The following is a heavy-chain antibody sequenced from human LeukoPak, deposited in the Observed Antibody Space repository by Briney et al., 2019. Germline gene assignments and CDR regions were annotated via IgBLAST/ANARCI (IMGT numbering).Heavy chain of an antibody. V-gene: IGHV1-2*02. CDR3: ARGGDSDPRDAFDI. D-gene: IGHD4-17*01. Sequence: ASVTVSCKASGYTFTGYYMHWVRQAPGQGLEWMGWINPNSGGTNYAQKFQGRVTMTRDTSISTAYMELSRLRSDDTAVYYCARGGDSDPRDAFDIWGQGTMVTVSS. CDR2: INPNSGGT. CDR1: GYTFTGYY. J-gene: IGHJ3*02.